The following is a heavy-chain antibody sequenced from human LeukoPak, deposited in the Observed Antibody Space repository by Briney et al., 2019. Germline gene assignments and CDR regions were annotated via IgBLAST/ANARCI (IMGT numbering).Heavy chain of an antibody. CDR2: MNPNSGNT. CDR1: GYTFTSYD. V-gene: IGHV1-8*01. J-gene: IGHJ4*02. CDR3: ARGYDSSGYSPGGY. Sequence: ASVKVSCKASGYTFTSYDINWVRQATGQGLEWMGWMNPNSGNTGYAQKFQGRVTMTRNTSISTAYMELSSLRSEDTAVYYCARGYDSSGYSPGGYWGQGTLVTVSS. D-gene: IGHD3-22*01.